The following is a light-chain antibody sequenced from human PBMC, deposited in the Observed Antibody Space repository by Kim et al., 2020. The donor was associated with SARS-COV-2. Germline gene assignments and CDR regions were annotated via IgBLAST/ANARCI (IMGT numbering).Light chain of an antibody. J-gene: IGKJ4*01. CDR1: QSVSSSY. V-gene: IGKV3-20*01. CDR2: GAS. Sequence: EIVLTQSPGTLSLSPGERATLSCRASQSVSSSYLAWYQQKPGQAPRLLIYGASSRATGIPDRFSGSGSGTDFTLTISRLEPEDFAVYYCQQYGSSPRDTFGGGPKVDIK. CDR3: QQYGSSPRDT.